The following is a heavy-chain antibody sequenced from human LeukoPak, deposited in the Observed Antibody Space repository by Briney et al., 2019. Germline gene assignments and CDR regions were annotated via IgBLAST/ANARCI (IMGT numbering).Heavy chain of an antibody. V-gene: IGHV4-34*01. J-gene: IGHJ4*02. Sequence: PSETLSLTCAVEGESFSGYSWTWIRQPPGKGLEWIGEINHSGSTNYNPSLESRVTISLDTSKKQFFLRLTSVTAADTAVYYCARTTYYRPRVVSDWGQGTLVTVSS. CDR2: INHSGST. D-gene: IGHD1-26*01. CDR3: ARTTYYRPRVVSD. CDR1: GESFSGYS.